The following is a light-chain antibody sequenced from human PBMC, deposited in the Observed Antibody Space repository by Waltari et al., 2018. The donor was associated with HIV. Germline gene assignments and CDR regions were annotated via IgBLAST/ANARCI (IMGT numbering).Light chain of an antibody. J-gene: IGLJ2*01. CDR1: SSNIGAGYD. Sequence: QSVLTQPPSVSGAPWQRVTISCTGSSSNIGAGYDVPWYQHLPGTAPKLLIYSNNNRASGVANRSSGSKFGPSASLAITGLQAEYEANYYCQSYDSGLSGSVFGGGTKLTVL. CDR2: SNN. V-gene: IGLV1-40*01. CDR3: QSYDSGLSGSV.